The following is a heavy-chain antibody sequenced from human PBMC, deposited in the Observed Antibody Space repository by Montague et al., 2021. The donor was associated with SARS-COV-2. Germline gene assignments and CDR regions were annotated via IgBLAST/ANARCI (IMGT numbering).Heavy chain of an antibody. Sequence: SETLSLTCTVSGGSISSYYWSWIRQPPGKGLEWIGYIYYSGSTNYNPSLKSRVTISVDTSKNQFSLKLSSVTAADTAVYYCARVFPRWLQSDPYFDYWGRGTLVTVSS. J-gene: IGHJ4*02. CDR1: GGSISSYY. CDR2: IYYSGST. CDR3: ARVFPRWLQSDPYFDY. D-gene: IGHD5-24*01. V-gene: IGHV4-59*01.